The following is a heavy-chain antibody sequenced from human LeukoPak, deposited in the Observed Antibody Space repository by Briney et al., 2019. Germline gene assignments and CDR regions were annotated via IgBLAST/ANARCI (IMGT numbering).Heavy chain of an antibody. CDR3: ARDPLGCDSSGYYDY. CDR2: INSDGSST. Sequence: GGSLRLSCAASGFTFSSYWMHWVRQAPGKGLVWVSRINSDGSSTSYADSVKGRFTISRDNAKNTLYLQMNSLRAEDTAVYYCARDPLGCDSSGYYDYWGQGTLVTVSP. V-gene: IGHV3-74*01. J-gene: IGHJ4*02. CDR1: GFTFSSYW. D-gene: IGHD3-22*01.